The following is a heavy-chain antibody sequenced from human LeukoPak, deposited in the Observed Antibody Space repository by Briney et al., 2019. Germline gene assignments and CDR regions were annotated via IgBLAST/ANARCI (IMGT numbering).Heavy chain of an antibody. CDR2: IYYSGST. J-gene: IGHJ1*01. D-gene: IGHD6-13*01. V-gene: IGHV4-59*08. Sequence: SETLSLTCAVYGGSFSSYYWSWIRQPPGKGLEWIGYIYYSGSTNYNPSLKSRVTISVDTSKNQFSLKLSSVTAADTAVYYCASTGYSSSWFRTFQHWGQGTLVTVSS. CDR1: GGSFSSYY. CDR3: ASTGYSSSWFRTFQH.